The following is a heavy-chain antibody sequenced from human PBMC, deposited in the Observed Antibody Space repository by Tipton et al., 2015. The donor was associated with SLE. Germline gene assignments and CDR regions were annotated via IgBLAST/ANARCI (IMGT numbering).Heavy chain of an antibody. CDR1: GGSMTRHY. CDR2: IYYSGGT. V-gene: IGHV4-59*11. Sequence: TLSLTCTVSGGSMTRHYWSWIRQPPGKGLEWIGYIYYSGGTDYNPSLKSRVAISVDTSKNQFSLRLNSVTAADTAVFYCARGPTRYYFDYWGQGILVTVSS. J-gene: IGHJ4*02. CDR3: ARGPTRYYFDY.